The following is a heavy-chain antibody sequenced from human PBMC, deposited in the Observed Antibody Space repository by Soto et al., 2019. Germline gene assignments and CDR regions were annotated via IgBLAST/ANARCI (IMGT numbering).Heavy chain of an antibody. CDR1: GGSISSGGYY. J-gene: IGHJ6*02. D-gene: IGHD2-15*01. V-gene: IGHV4-31*03. CDR3: AKGKDSHYYYYGMDV. Sequence: SETLSLTCTVSGGSISSGGYYWSWIRQHPGKGLEWTGYIYYSGSTYYNPSLKSRVTISVDTSKNQFSLKLSSVTAADTAVYYCAKGKDSHYYYYGMDVWGQGTTVTVSS. CDR2: IYYSGST.